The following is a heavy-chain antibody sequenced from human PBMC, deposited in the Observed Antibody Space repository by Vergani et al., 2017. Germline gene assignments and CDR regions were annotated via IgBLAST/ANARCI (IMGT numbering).Heavy chain of an antibody. Sequence: QVQLQQWGAGLLKPSETLSLTCSVYAGSFSGNYWSWIRQPPTKGLVWFGEINHSGSTNYNPSLKSRVTISVDTSKNQFSLKLSSVTAADTAVYYCARVSSRGDYWGQGTLVTVSS. V-gene: IGHV4-34*01. CDR3: ARVSSRGDY. CDR2: INHSGST. CDR1: AGSFSGNY. J-gene: IGHJ4*02. D-gene: IGHD2-2*01.